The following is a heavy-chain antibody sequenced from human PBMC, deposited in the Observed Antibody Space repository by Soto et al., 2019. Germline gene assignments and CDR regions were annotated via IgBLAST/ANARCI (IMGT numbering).Heavy chain of an antibody. Sequence: AGGSLRLSCAASGFTFSGSAMHWVRQASGKGLEWVGRIRSKANSYATAYAASVKGRFTISRDDSKNTAYLQMNSLKTEDTAVYYCALIGRVPSGRIAARGVPNDYWGQGTLVTVSS. CDR3: ALIGRVPSGRIAARGVPNDY. CDR2: IRSKANSYAT. J-gene: IGHJ4*02. V-gene: IGHV3-73*01. D-gene: IGHD6-6*01. CDR1: GFTFSGSA.